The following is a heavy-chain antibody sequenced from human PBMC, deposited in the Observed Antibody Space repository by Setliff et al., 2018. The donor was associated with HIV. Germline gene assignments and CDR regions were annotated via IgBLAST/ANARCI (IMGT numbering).Heavy chain of an antibody. V-gene: IGHV1-46*01. D-gene: IGHD4-17*01. CDR2: INPSSTST. CDR1: GYTFTTYY. Sequence: ASVKVSCKASGYTFTTYYIHWVRQAPGQGLEWMGIINPSSTSTNYAQKFQDRISMTTDTSTSTVYMELRSLVSDDTAVYYCARRATTGDYHHFFDFWGQGTLVTVSS. CDR3: ARRATTGDYHHFFDF. J-gene: IGHJ4*02.